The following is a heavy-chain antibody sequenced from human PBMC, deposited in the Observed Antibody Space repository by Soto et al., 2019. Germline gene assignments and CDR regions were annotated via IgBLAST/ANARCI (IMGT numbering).Heavy chain of an antibody. CDR3: ARVERTAGTRYYYYMDV. CDR2: IIPILGIA. Sequence: GASVKVSCKASGGTFSIYTISWVRQAPGQGLEWMGRIIPILGIANYAQKFQGRVTITADKSTSTAYMELSSLRSEDTAVYYCARVERTAGTRYYYYMDVWGKGTTVTVSS. V-gene: IGHV1-69*02. D-gene: IGHD2-8*01. CDR1: GGTFSIYT. J-gene: IGHJ6*03.